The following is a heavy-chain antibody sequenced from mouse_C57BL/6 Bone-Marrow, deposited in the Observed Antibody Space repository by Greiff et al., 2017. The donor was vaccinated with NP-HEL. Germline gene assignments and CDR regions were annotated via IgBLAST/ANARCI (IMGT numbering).Heavy chain of an antibody. Sequence: EVKLVESGGGLVKPGGSLKLSCAASGFTFSDYGMHWVRQAPEKGLEWVAYISSGGSNIYYADKVKGRFTISRANAKNTLFLQMTSLRSEDTAMYYCSRRYRGLYYYAMDYWGQGTSVTVSS. J-gene: IGHJ4*01. V-gene: IGHV5-17*01. CDR1: GFTFSDYG. CDR3: SRRYRGLYYYAMDY. CDR2: ISSGGSNI. D-gene: IGHD2-12*01.